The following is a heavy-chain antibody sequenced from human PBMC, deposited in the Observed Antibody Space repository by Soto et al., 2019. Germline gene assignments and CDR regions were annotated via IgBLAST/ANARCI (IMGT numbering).Heavy chain of an antibody. J-gene: IGHJ4*02. CDR2: ISSSGDST. CDR3: ARGGVKGTTSRGQVYN. V-gene: IGHV3-11*06. CDR1: GFTFSDYY. D-gene: IGHD1-7*01. Sequence: QVQVVESGGGLVKPGGSLRLSCAASGFTFSDYYMSWIRQAPGKGLEWGSFISSSGDSTKYADSVKGRFTISRDNAKNSLYLQLNSLRAEDTAVYYCARGGVKGTTSRGQVYNWGQGTLVTVSS.